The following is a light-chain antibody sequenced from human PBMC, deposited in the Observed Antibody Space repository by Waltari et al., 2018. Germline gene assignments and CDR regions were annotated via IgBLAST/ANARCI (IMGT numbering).Light chain of an antibody. CDR3: SSQSSNDVVL. Sequence: QSALTQPASVSGSPGQSVTIFCAGTSNDVGGYNSVSWYQEHPAQPPMVIIYDVSAGKAGVSERFSGSKSGNTASLTISGLKAEDEADYYCSSQSSNDVVLFGGGTKLTVL. CDR1: SNDVGGYNS. J-gene: IGLJ2*01. CDR2: DVS. V-gene: IGLV2-14*01.